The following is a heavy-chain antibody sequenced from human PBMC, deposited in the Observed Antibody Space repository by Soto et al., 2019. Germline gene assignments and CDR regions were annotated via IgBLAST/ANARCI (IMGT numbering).Heavy chain of an antibody. CDR2: IYYGVST. CDR1: GGSTSSYY. CDR3: VSDSSSWGLTSYFYGMDA. J-gene: IGHJ6*02. D-gene: IGHD6-13*01. V-gene: IGHV4-59*01. Sequence: SETLSLTCTVSGGSTSSYYWSWIRQHPGKGLEWIGYIYYGVSTNYNPSLKSRVTISVDTSKNQFSLKLSSVTAADTAVYYCVSDSSSWGLTSYFYGMDAWGQGNTVTVS.